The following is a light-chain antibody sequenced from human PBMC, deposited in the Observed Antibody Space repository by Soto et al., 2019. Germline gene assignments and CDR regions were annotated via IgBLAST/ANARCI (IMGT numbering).Light chain of an antibody. CDR1: QSVRSSY. CDR3: QQYGSAIT. Sequence: EIVSTQSPGALSLSPGERATLCCRASQSVRSSYLAWYQQKPGQAPRLLIYGASTRATGIPDRFSGSGSGTDFTLTISRLEPEDFAVYYCQQYGSAITFGQGTRLEIK. V-gene: IGKV3-20*01. CDR2: GAS. J-gene: IGKJ5*01.